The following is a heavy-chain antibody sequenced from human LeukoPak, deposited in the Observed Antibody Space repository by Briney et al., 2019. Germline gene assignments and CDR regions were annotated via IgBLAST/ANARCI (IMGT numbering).Heavy chain of an antibody. D-gene: IGHD3-3*01. CDR1: GFTFSSYA. Sequence: GGSLRLSCAASGFTFSSYAMHWVRQAPGKGLEWVAVISYDGSNKYYADSVKGRFTISRDNSKNTLYLQMNSLRAEDTAVYYCARPPIFGVVTDAFDIWGQGTMVTVSS. CDR2: ISYDGSNK. V-gene: IGHV3-30-3*01. J-gene: IGHJ3*02. CDR3: ARPPIFGVVTDAFDI.